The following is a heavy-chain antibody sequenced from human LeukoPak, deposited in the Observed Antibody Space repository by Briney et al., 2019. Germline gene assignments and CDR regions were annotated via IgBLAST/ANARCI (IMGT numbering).Heavy chain of an antibody. J-gene: IGHJ4*02. D-gene: IGHD1-26*01. CDR3: AKETGYTGSYNADY. CDR1: GITFSRFW. CDR2: INQDGSEK. Sequence: PGGSLRLSCAASGITFSRFWMSWVRQAPGKGLQWVANINQDGSEKHYVDSVKGRFTISRDDAENSLYLQMNSLRAEDTAVYYCAKETGYTGSYNADYWGQGTLVTVSS. V-gene: IGHV3-7*03.